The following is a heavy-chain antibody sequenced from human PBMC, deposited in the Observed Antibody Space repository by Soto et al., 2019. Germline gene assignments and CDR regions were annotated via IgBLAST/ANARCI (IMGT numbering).Heavy chain of an antibody. J-gene: IGHJ4*02. V-gene: IGHV1-69*01. CDR3: ARDRAPLGWSYLDL. CDR2: IIPIFGTP. Sequence: QVQLVQSGAEVKKPGSSVKISCKAFGGSFSDYAISWVRQAPGPGLEWMGGIIPIFGTPNYAQKFQDRVTFTAHESTNTAYMGLSRLTSEDTAVYYCARDRAPLGWSYLDLWGQGTQVTVSS. CDR1: GGSFSDYA. D-gene: IGHD2-15*01.